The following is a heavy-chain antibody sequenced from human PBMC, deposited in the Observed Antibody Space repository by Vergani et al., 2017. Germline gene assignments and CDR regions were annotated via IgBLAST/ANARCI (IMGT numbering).Heavy chain of an antibody. V-gene: IGHV3-23*04. J-gene: IGHJ4*02. D-gene: IGHD2-2*01. CDR3: AKRPAAGIDS. CDR2: ISGSGGST. Sequence: VQLAESGGGRVQPGRSLRLSCAASGFSFSSHAIHWVRQAPGKGLEWVSTISGSGGSTYYADSVKGRFTISRDNSKNTLYLQMNSLRAEDTAVYFCAKRPAAGIDSWGQGTLVTVSS. CDR1: GFSFSSHA.